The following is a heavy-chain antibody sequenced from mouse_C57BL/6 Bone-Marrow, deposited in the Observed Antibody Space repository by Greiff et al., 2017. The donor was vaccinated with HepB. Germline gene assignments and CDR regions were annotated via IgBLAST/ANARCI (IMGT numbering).Heavy chain of an antibody. CDR3: ARDRAYYSNLRFAY. V-gene: IGHV5-4*01. CDR2: ISDGGSYT. J-gene: IGHJ3*01. Sequence: EVQVVESGGGLVKPGGSLKLSCAASGFTFSSYAMSWVRQTPEKRLEWVATISDGGSYTYYPDNVKGRFTISRDNAKNNLYLQMSHLKSEDTAMYYCARDRAYYSNLRFAYWGQGTLVTVSA. D-gene: IGHD2-5*01. CDR1: GFTFSSYA.